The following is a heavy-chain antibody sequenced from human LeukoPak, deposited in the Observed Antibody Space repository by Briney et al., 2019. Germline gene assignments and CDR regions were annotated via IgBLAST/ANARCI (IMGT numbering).Heavy chain of an antibody. J-gene: IGHJ4*02. CDR1: GFTFSIYG. D-gene: IGHD4-17*01. Sequence: PGRSLRLSCAASGFTFSIYGLNWVRQAPGKGPEWVAVIWYDANNKYYADSVKGRFTISRDNSKNTLYLQMNSLRAEDTAVYYCARAPSGDYVAYWGQGTLVTVSS. V-gene: IGHV3-33*01. CDR2: IWYDANNK. CDR3: ARAPSGDYVAY.